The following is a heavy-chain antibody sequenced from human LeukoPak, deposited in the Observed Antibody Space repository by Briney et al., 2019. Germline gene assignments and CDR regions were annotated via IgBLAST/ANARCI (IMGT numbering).Heavy chain of an antibody. D-gene: IGHD3-10*01. V-gene: IGHV4-4*07. CDR2: IYTSGST. Sequence: SETLSLTCTVSGGSISSYYWSWIRQPAGKGLEWIGRIYTSGSTNYNPSLKSRVTMSVDTSKNQFSLKLSSVTAADTAVYYCARGSGLMVRGVGSDPETPMVYGMDVWGKGTTVTVSS. CDR1: GGSISSYY. J-gene: IGHJ6*04. CDR3: ARGSGLMVRGVGSDPETPMVYGMDV.